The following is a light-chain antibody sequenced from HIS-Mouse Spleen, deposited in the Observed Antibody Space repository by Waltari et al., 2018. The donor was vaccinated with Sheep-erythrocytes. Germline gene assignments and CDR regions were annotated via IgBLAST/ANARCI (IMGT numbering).Light chain of an antibody. Sequence: DIVMTQSPDSLAVSVGERATINCKSSQSVLYSSNNKNYLAWYQQKPGQPPKLLIYWASTRESGVPDRFSGSGSGTDFTLTISSLQAEDVAVYYCQQYYSTPPFGPGTKVDIK. V-gene: IGKV4-1*01. CDR1: QSVLYSSNNKNY. CDR3: QQYYSTPP. J-gene: IGKJ3*01. CDR2: WAS.